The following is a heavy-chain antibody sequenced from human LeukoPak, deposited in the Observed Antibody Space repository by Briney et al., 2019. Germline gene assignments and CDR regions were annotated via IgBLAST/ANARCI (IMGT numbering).Heavy chain of an antibody. D-gene: IGHD6-13*01. CDR2: IIPILGIA. V-gene: IGHV1-69*04. Sequence: GSSVKVSCKASGGTFSSYAISWVRQAPGQGLEWMGRIIPILGIANYAQKFQGRVTITADKSTSTAYMELSSLRSEDTAVYYCARAGYSSSWYDYWGQGILVTVSS. J-gene: IGHJ4*02. CDR1: GGTFSSYA. CDR3: ARAGYSSSWYDY.